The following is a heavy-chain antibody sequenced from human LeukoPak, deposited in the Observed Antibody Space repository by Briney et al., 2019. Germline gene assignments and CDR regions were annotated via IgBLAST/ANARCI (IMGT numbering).Heavy chain of an antibody. Sequence: GASVKVSRKVSGYTLTELSIHWVRQAPGKGLEWVGGFDPEDGETIYAQKFQGRVTMTEDTSTDTAYMELSSLRSEDTAVYYSATALGVVVPAAGDYWGQGTLVTVSS. CDR2: FDPEDGET. J-gene: IGHJ4*02. V-gene: IGHV1-24*01. CDR3: ATALGVVVPAAGDY. CDR1: GYTLTELS. D-gene: IGHD2-2*01.